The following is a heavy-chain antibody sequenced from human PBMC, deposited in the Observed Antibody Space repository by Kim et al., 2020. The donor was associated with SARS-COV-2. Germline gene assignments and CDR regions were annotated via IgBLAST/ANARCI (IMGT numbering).Heavy chain of an antibody. Sequence: PSLKSRVTISVDTYKNQFSLKLSSVTAADTAVYYCARVGLGIAVAGPIDYWGQGTLVTVSS. CDR3: ARVGLGIAVAGPIDY. D-gene: IGHD6-19*01. V-gene: IGHV4-39*07. J-gene: IGHJ4*02.